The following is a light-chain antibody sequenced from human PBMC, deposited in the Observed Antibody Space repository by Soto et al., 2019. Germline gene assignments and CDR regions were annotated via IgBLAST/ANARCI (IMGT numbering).Light chain of an antibody. Sequence: QSVLTRPPSVSGSPGQSVTISCTGTSSDVGSYNRVSWYQQPPGTAPKLMIYEVSNRPSGVPDRFSGSKSGNTASLTISGLQAEDEADYYCSSYTSSSTLVFGGGTQLTVL. CDR1: SSDVGSYNR. J-gene: IGLJ2*01. CDR2: EVS. V-gene: IGLV2-18*02. CDR3: SSYTSSSTLV.